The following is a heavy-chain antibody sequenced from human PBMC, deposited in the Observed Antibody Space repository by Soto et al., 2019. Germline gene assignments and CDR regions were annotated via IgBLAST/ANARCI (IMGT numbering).Heavy chain of an antibody. CDR1: GYTFTSYG. J-gene: IGHJ5*02. CDR2: ISAYNGNT. CDR3: ARESAVAALDP. D-gene: IGHD6-19*01. Sequence: QVQLVQSGAEVKKPGASVKVSCKASGYTFTSYGISWVRQAPGQGLEWMGWISAYNGNTNYAQKLQGRVTMTTDTXTSTAYXXXXXXXSDDTAVYYCARESAVAALDPWGQGTLVTVSS. V-gene: IGHV1-18*01.